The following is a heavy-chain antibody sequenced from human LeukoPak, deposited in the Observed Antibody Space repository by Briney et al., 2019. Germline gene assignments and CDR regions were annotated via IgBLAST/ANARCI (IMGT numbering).Heavy chain of an antibody. V-gene: IGHV3-23*01. CDR2: IGGSGGGT. J-gene: IGHJ5*02. D-gene: IGHD4-17*01. CDR1: GITFSNFA. Sequence: GGSLRLSCAASGITFSNFAMSWVRLAPGKGLEWVSAIGGSGGGTYFADSVKGRFTISRDNSKNTLYLQMNSLRAGDTAVYYCARGRTTSPANWFDPWGQGTLVTVSS. CDR3: ARGRTTSPANWFDP.